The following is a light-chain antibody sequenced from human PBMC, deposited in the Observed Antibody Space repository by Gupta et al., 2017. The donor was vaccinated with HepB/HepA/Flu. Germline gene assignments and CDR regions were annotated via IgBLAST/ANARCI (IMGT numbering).Light chain of an antibody. Sequence: DIQMTQSPSSLSASVGDRVTITCRASQSIGKYLYWYQQKPGKAPKMLIKAASSLQSGVPPRFSGSGSGADFSLTISSLQPEDFATYYCQQRDITPITFGQGTLLEIK. V-gene: IGKV1-39*01. CDR1: QSIGKY. J-gene: IGKJ5*01. CDR2: AAS. CDR3: QQRDITPIT.